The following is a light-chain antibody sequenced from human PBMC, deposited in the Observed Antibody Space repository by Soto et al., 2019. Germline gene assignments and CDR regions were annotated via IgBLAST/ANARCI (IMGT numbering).Light chain of an antibody. Sequence: QAVVTQEPSFSVSPGGTVTLTCGLSSGSVSASYGPSWYQQTPGQAPRRLIYSAYTRSSGVPDRFSGSILGNKAALTITGAQADDESDYYCVLYLGSGIWVFGGGTKLNVL. CDR1: SGSVSASYG. CDR2: SAY. V-gene: IGLV8-61*01. CDR3: VLYLGSGIWV. J-gene: IGLJ3*02.